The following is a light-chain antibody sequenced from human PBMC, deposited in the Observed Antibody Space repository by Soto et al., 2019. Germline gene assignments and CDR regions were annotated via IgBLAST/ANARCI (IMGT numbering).Light chain of an antibody. CDR1: QGLGTN. V-gene: IGKV3-11*01. Sequence: EVVTTQSPATLSVSPGERATLSCRASQGLGTNLAWYQQKPGQAPRLLIYAASTRATGVPGRFSGSGSGTDFTLTISSLEPEDFAVYFCRQRSDWPFTFGPGAKVDIK. CDR2: AAS. J-gene: IGKJ3*01. CDR3: RQRSDWPFT.